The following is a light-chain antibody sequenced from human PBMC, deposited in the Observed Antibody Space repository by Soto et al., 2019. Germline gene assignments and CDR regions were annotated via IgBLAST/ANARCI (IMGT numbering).Light chain of an antibody. CDR1: QSLSSSY. CDR2: SAS. V-gene: IGKV3-20*01. J-gene: IGKJ2*01. Sequence: EIVLTQSPGTLALSPGDRATLSFRTSQSLSSSYLAWYQQKPGQSPRLLIYSASSRATGIPDRFSGSGSGTDFTLTINILEPEDFAVYYCQQYDNSVYTFGQGTRLEIK. CDR3: QQYDNSVYT.